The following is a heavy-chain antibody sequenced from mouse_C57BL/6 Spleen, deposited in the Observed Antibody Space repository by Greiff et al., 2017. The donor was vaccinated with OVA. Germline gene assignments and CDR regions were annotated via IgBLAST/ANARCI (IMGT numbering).Heavy chain of an antibody. CDR2: ILPGSGST. V-gene: IGHV1-9*01. CDR1: GYTFTGYW. D-gene: IGHD1-1*01. Sequence: VQLQQSGAELMKPGASVKLSCKATGYTFTGYWIEWVKQRPGHGLEWIGEILPGSGSTNSNEKFKGKATFTADTSSNTAYMQLSSLTTEDSAIYYCANYYGSSYYFDYWGQGTTLTVSS. J-gene: IGHJ2*01. CDR3: ANYYGSSYYFDY.